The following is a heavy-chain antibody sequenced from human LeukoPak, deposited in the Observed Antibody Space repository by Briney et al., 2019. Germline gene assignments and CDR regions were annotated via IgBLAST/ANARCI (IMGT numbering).Heavy chain of an antibody. J-gene: IGHJ4*02. D-gene: IGHD1-26*01. CDR3: ATQISGSYYYFDY. V-gene: IGHV4-61*01. Sequence: TSETLSLTCTVSGGSVSSGSYYWSWIRQPPGKGLEWIGYIYYSGSTNYNPSLKSRVTISVDTSKKQFSLKLSSVTAADTAVYYCATQISGSYYYFDYWGQGTLVTVSS. CDR2: IYYSGST. CDR1: GGSVSSGSYY.